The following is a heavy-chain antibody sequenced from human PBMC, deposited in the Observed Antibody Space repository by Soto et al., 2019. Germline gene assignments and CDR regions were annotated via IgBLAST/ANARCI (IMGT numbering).Heavy chain of an antibody. CDR2: IIPIFGTA. V-gene: IGHV1-69*13. D-gene: IGHD4-17*01. CDR3: ARDLIREYGDYEYYFDY. CDR1: GGTFSSYA. Sequence: GASVKVSCKASGGTFSSYAISWVRQAPGQGLEWMGGIIPIFGTANYAQKFQGRVTITADESTSTAYMELSSLRSEDTAVYYCARDLIREYGDYEYYFDYWGQGTLVTVSS. J-gene: IGHJ4*02.